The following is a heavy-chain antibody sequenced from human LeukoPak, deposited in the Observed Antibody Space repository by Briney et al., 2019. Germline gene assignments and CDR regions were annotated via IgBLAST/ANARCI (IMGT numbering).Heavy chain of an antibody. J-gene: IGHJ4*02. CDR2: ISYDGSNK. CDR1: GFTFSSYA. CDR3: ASPIVVVPAANDGFDY. Sequence: GSLRLSCAASGFTFSSYAMHWVRQAPGKGLEWVAVISYDGSNKYYADSVKGRFTISRDNSKNTLYLQMNSLRAEDTAVYYCASPIVVVPAANDGFDYWGQGTLVTVSS. V-gene: IGHV3-30-3*01. D-gene: IGHD2-2*01.